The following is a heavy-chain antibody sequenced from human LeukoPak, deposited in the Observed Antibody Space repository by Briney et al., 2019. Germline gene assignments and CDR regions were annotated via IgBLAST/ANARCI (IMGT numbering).Heavy chain of an antibody. CDR2: IYYSGST. Sequence: SETLSLTCTVSGGSISSYYWSWIRQTPGKGLEWIGYIYYSGSTNYNPSLKSRVTMSLDTSKKQFSLKLRSVTAADTAVYYCVGGNYSSSFIDFAFWGQGTLVTVSS. V-gene: IGHV4-59*01. CDR1: GGSISSYY. J-gene: IGHJ4*02. D-gene: IGHD6-13*01. CDR3: VGGNYSSSFIDFAF.